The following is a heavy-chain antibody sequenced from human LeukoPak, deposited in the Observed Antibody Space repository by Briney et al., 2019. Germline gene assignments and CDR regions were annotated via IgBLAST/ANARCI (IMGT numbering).Heavy chain of an antibody. CDR1: GGTFSNYA. J-gene: IGHJ4*02. D-gene: IGHD3-10*01. Sequence: EASVKVSCKASGGTFSNYAINWVRQAPGQGLEWMGRVFPIFGTPNYAQKFQGRVTFTADKSTSTAYMELRSLTSEDTGVYYCARDQGDDYWGQGTLVTVSS. CDR2: VFPIFGTP. CDR3: ARDQGDDY. V-gene: IGHV1-69*06.